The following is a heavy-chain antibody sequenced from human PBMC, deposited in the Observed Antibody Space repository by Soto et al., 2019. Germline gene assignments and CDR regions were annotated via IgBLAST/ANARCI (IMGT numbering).Heavy chain of an antibody. Sequence: GGSLRLSCAASGFTFSDHFMDWVRQAPGKWLEWIGRAKTKAYSYATQYAASVQGRFTVSRDDSENSFHLQMNSLKTDDTAVYYCASPELTGSSRDRYFDFWGRGTLVTVSS. J-gene: IGHJ2*01. CDR2: AKTKAYSYAT. D-gene: IGHD1-1*01. CDR3: ASPELTGSSRDRYFDF. V-gene: IGHV3-72*01. CDR1: GFTFSDHF.